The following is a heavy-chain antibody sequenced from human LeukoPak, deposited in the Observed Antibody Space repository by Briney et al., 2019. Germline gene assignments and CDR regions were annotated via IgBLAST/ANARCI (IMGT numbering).Heavy chain of an antibody. V-gene: IGHV3-30-3*01. CDR1: GFTFSSYA. D-gene: IGHD2-2*01. Sequence: PGRSLRLSCAASGFTFSSYAMHWVRQAPGKGLEWVAVISYDGSNKYYADSVKGRFTISRDNAMNSVYLQMNSLRVEDTAVYYCARGYQRPDYWGQGTLITVSS. CDR2: ISYDGSNK. CDR3: ARGYQRPDY. J-gene: IGHJ4*02.